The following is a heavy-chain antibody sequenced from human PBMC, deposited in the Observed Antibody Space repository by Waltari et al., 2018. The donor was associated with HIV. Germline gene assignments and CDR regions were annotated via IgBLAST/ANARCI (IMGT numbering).Heavy chain of an antibody. Sequence: QVHLEQSGAEVTKPGASVKVSCKASGYTLTGYYMHWVRQAPGQGLEWMGWINPNSGGTNYAQKFQGRVTMTRDTSISTAYMELSRLRSDDTAVYYCARGDLYCGGDCYPYYFDYWGQGTLVTVSS. CDR1: GYTLTGYY. CDR2: INPNSGGT. V-gene: IGHV1-2*02. D-gene: IGHD2-21*02. J-gene: IGHJ4*02. CDR3: ARGDLYCGGDCYPYYFDY.